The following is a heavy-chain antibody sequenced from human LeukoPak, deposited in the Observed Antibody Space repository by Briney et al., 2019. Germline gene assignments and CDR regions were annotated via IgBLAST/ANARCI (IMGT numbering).Heavy chain of an antibody. CDR1: GFTFSSYT. D-gene: IGHD4-17*01. CDR2: ISGRSDSI. Sequence: GGSLRLSCAASGFTFSSYTMSWVRQAPGKGLERVSGISGRSDSIYYADSVEGRFTISRDYSKSTVDLQMNSLRAEDTAVYYCAKDTNYGDYDDYYYYYGMDVWGQGTTVTVSS. V-gene: IGHV3-23*01. J-gene: IGHJ6*02. CDR3: AKDTNYGDYDDYYYYYGMDV.